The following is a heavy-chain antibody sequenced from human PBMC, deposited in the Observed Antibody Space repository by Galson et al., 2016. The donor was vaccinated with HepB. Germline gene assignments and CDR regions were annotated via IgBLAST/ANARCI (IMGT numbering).Heavy chain of an antibody. CDR1: GYTFTSYD. V-gene: IGHV1-8*01. Sequence: SVKVSCKASGYTFTSYDINWVRQATGQGLEWMGWMNPNSGNTGYAQKFQGRVTMTRNTSISTAYMELSSLRSEDTAGYYCARGSHIAVAGYAAFDIWGQGTMVTVSS. CDR2: MNPNSGNT. CDR3: ARGSHIAVAGYAAFDI. D-gene: IGHD6-19*01. J-gene: IGHJ3*02.